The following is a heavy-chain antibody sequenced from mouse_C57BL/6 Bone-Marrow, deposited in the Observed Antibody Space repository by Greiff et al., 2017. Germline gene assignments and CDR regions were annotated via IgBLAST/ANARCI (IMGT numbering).Heavy chain of an antibody. CDR2: ISSGSSTI. V-gene: IGHV5-17*01. CDR1: GFTFSDYG. D-gene: IGHD1-1*01. J-gene: IGHJ2*01. Sequence: DVMLVESGGGLVKPGGSLKLSCAASGFTFSDYGMHWVRQAPEKGLEWVAYISSGSSTIYYADTVKGRFTISRDNAKNTLFLQMTSLRSEDTAMYYCARGTKVVAYYFDGWGQGTTLTVSS. CDR3: ARGTKVVAYYFDG.